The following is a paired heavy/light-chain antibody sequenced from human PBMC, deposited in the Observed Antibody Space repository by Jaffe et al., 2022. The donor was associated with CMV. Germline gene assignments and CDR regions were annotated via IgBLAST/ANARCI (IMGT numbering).Heavy chain of an antibody. CDR3: ARDPHVTSWKYGLYYNYMDV. CDR2: MYSDGST. V-gene: IGHV3-66*01. Sequence: EVQVVESGGGLVQPGGSLRLSCAVSGFTVISNYMSWVRQGPGKGLEWVSVMYSDGSTYYADSVKGRFTISRDYSKNTVYLQMHSLRVDDTAVYYCARDPHVTSWKYGLYYNYMDVWGKGTTVTVSS. CDR1: GFTVISNY. D-gene: IGHD1-7*01. J-gene: IGHJ6*03.
Light chain of an antibody. J-gene: IGLJ1*01. CDR2: GNK. CDR3: QSYDSSLNGYV. Sequence: QSVLTQPPSLSGAPGQRVTISCTGTNSNIGAVYDVHWYQQLPGTAPRVLIYGNKNRPSGVPDRFSGSKSGTSASLAITGLQAEDEADYYCQSYDSSLNGYVFGSGTKVTVL. V-gene: IGLV1-40*01. CDR1: NSNIGAVYD.